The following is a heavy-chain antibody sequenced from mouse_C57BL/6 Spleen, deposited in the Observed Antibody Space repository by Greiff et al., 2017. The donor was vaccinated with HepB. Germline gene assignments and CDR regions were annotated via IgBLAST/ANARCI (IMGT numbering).Heavy chain of an antibody. V-gene: IGHV2-2*01. CDR3: ARSDYDDYWYFDV. Sequence: VQLVESGPGLVQPSQCLSITCTVSGFSFTSYGVHWVSQSPGKGLEWLGVIWSGGSTDYNAAFISRLSISKDNSKSQVFFKMNSLQADDTAIYYCARSDYDDYWYFDVWGTGTTVTVSS. CDR2: IWSGGST. D-gene: IGHD2-4*01. CDR1: GFSFTSYG. J-gene: IGHJ1*03.